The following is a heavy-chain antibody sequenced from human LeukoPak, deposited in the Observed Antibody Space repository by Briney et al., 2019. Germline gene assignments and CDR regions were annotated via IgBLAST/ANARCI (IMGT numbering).Heavy chain of an antibody. CDR1: GYTFTDYY. J-gene: IGHJ4*02. D-gene: IGHD6-13*01. CDR3: ARPREWYSSSWYLDC. CDR2: LNPNSGGT. V-gene: IGHV1-2*02. Sequence: ASVKVSCKASGYTFTDYYLHWVRQAPGQGLEWMGWLNPNSGGTNFAQKFQGRVTMTTDTSISTAYMELSRLTYDDTAVYYCARPREWYSSSWYLDCWGQGTLVTVSS.